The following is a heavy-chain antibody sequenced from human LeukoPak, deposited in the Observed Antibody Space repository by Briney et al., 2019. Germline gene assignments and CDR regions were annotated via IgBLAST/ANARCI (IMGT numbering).Heavy chain of an antibody. Sequence: GGSLRLSCAASGFTFSSYSMNWVRQAPGKGLEWVSSISSSSSYIYYADSVKGRFTISRDNAKNSLYLQMNSLRAEDTAVYYCARGGDSYGSPDYYYYYMDVWGKGTTVTVSS. V-gene: IGHV3-21*01. CDR1: GFTFSSYS. D-gene: IGHD5-18*01. CDR3: ARGGDSYGSPDYYYYYMDV. CDR2: ISSSSSYI. J-gene: IGHJ6*03.